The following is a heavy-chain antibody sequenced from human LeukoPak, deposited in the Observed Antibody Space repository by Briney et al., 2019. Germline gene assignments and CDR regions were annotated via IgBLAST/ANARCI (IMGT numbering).Heavy chain of an antibody. CDR1: GFIFSSYW. CDR3: VRDHRGTFDY. D-gene: IGHD3-10*01. Sequence: PGGSLRLSCAVSGFIFSSYWMSWVRQTPGKGLEWVANIKQDGSEKNYVDSVKGRFTISRDNAKNSLYLQMNSLRAEDTAVYYCVRDHRGTFDYWGQGTLVTVSS. J-gene: IGHJ4*02. V-gene: IGHV3-7*03. CDR2: IKQDGSEK.